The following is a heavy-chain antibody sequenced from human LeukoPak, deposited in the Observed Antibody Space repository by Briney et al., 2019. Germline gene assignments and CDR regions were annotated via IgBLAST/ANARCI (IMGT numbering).Heavy chain of an antibody. D-gene: IGHD6-13*01. V-gene: IGHV4-34*01. Sequence: SETLSLTCAVYGGSFSGYYWSWIRQPPGKGLEWIGEINHSGSTNYNPSLKSRVTISVDTSKNQFSLKLSSVTAADTAVYYCARHRRVAAARTTGYFQHWGQGTLVTVSS. CDR3: ARHRRVAAARTTGYFQH. CDR2: INHSGST. CDR1: GGSFSGYY. J-gene: IGHJ1*01.